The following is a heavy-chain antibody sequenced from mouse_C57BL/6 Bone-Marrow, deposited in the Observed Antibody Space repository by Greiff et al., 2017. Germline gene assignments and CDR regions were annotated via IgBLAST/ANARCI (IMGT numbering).Heavy chain of an antibody. J-gene: IGHJ2*01. CDR1: GYIFTRYW. D-gene: IGHD2-3*01. Sequence: QVQLPQSVAALVRPGASVKLSCKTSGYIFTRYWIHWVKQRSGQGLEWIARIYPGTGSTYYNEKFKGKATLTADKSSSTAYMQLSSLKSEDSAVYFCARSSYDGYSFDYWGQGTTLTVSS. CDR2: IYPGTGST. V-gene: IGHV1S132*01. CDR3: ARSSYDGYSFDY.